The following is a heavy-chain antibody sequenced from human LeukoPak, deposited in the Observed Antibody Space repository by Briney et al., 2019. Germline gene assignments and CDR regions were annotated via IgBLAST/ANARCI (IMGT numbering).Heavy chain of an antibody. Sequence: GGSLRLSCAASGFTFSTYGMYWVRQAPGKGLEWVAVIWYDGSNKYYADSVKGRFTISRDKSKNTLYLQMNSLRAEDTAVYYCAKVGGYCSSASCPSFYYYMDVWGKGTTVTVSS. CDR3: AKVGGYCSSASCPSFYYYMDV. D-gene: IGHD2-2*01. V-gene: IGHV3-33*03. CDR2: IWYDGSNK. J-gene: IGHJ6*03. CDR1: GFTFSTYG.